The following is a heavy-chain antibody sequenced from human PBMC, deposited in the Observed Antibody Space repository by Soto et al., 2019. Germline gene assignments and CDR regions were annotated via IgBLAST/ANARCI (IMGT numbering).Heavy chain of an antibody. CDR1: GGTFSSYA. Sequence: QVQLGQSGAEVKKPGSSVKVSCQASGGTFSSYAISWVRQAPGQGLEWMGGIIPIFGTANYAQKFQGRVTITADESTSPASVEPSSLRSEDTAVYYCPRDGYNSGPAAWRWDRYFDLWGRGTLVTVSS. CDR3: PRDGYNSGPAAWRWDRYFDL. J-gene: IGHJ2*01. D-gene: IGHD5-12*01. V-gene: IGHV1-69*01. CDR2: IIPIFGTA.